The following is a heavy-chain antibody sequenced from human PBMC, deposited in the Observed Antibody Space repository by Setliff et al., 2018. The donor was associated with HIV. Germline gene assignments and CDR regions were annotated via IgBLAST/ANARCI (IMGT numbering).Heavy chain of an antibody. CDR3: AREYCSAGSCYSGR. CDR2: IYYSGST. Sequence: SETLSLTCSVSGVSFSTNMYYWGWIRQPPGKGLEWVGYIYYSGSTYYNPSLKSRITISVDTSKNQFSLKLSSVTAADTAVYYCAREYCSAGSCYSGRWGQGMLVTVSS. J-gene: IGHJ4*02. V-gene: IGHV4-39*02. CDR1: GVSFSTNMYY. D-gene: IGHD2-15*01.